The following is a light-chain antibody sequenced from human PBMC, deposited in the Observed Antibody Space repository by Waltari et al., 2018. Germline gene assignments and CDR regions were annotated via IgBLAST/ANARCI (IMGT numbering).Light chain of an antibody. CDR2: GNN. J-gene: IGLJ2*01. CDR3: QSYDRSLSVV. V-gene: IGLV1-40*01. Sequence: QSALTQPPSVSGAPGQRITISCTGSGSNIGAGYDVHWYQQFPGTAPKLLLYGNNNRPSGAPDRFFGSKTGTSASLAITGLQADDEADYYCQSYDRSLSVVFGGGTKLTVL. CDR1: GSNIGAGYD.